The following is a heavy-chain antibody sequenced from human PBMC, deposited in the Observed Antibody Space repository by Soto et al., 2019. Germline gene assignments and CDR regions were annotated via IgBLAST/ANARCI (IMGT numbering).Heavy chain of an antibody. D-gene: IGHD3-16*01. CDR3: AEDRRAGGNSAFYFDF. J-gene: IGHJ4*02. Sequence: GGSLRLSCAASGFKFSNYAMSWVRQAPGKGLEWVSLISATGGGTYYADSAKGRFTISRDNSHNTLYLQVHSLTAEDTAVYYCAEDRRAGGNSAFYFDFWGQGAQVTVSS. CDR2: ISATGGGT. CDR1: GFKFSNYA. V-gene: IGHV3-23*01.